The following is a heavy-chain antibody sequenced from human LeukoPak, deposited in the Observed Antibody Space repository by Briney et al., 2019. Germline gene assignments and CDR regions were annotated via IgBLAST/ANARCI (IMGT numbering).Heavy chain of an antibody. V-gene: IGHV3-53*01. CDR3: ARSPAARRPYYFDY. CDR2: IYSGGST. CDR1: GFTVSSNY. Sequence: PGGSLRLSCAASGFTVSSNYMSWVRQAPGKGLEWVSVIYSGGSTYYADSVKGRFTISRDNSKNTLYLQMNSLRAEDTAVYYCARSPAARRPYYFDYWGQGTLVTVSS. D-gene: IGHD6-6*01. J-gene: IGHJ4*02.